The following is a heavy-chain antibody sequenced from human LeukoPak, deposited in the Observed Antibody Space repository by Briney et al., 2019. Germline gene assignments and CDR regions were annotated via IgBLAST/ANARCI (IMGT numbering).Heavy chain of an antibody. J-gene: IGHJ5*02. V-gene: IGHV3-74*01. Sequence: GESLRLSCAASGFSFSNYWFHWVRQAPGEGLVWVSRTNEHGTIINYADSVKGRFTISRDNAKNSLYLQMNSLRAEDTAVYYCARGGAAAGTSWFDPWGQGTLVTVSS. CDR1: GFSFSNYW. D-gene: IGHD6-13*01. CDR3: ARGGAAAGTSWFDP. CDR2: TNEHGTII.